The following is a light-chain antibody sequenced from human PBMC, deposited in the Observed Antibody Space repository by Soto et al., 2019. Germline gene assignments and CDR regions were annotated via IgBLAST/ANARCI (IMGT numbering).Light chain of an antibody. Sequence: DIQMTQSPSTLSASVGDRVTITCRASQSISSWLAWYQQKPGKAPKLMIYDASSLQSGVPATFSGSGFGTEFTLTISSLQPDDFATYYCQQYNSYPCTFGQGTKVDIK. CDR2: DAS. CDR1: QSISSW. J-gene: IGKJ1*01. CDR3: QQYNSYPCT. V-gene: IGKV1-5*01.